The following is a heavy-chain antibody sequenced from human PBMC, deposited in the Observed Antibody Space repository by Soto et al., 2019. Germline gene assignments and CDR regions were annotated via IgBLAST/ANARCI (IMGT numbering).Heavy chain of an antibody. J-gene: IGHJ6*03. Sequence: SETLSLTCTVSGGSISSYYWSWIRQPPGKGLEWIGYIYYSGSTNYNPSLKSRVTISVDTSKNQFSLKLSSVTAADTAVYYCARDRRVRGFYYMDVWGKGTTVTVSS. CDR2: IYYSGST. V-gene: IGHV4-59*01. D-gene: IGHD3-10*01. CDR1: GGSISSYY. CDR3: ARDRRVRGFYYMDV.